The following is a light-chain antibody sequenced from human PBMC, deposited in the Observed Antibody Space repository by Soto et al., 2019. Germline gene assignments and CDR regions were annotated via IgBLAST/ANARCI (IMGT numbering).Light chain of an antibody. V-gene: IGKV1-5*01. Sequence: DIQMTQCPSSLSPSAGARITITCRTSHSISTYLNWFQQKLGKAPKLLIYAASSLQGGVTSRFSGSGSGTEFTINISSLQPHDFATYYCQQYNSYSFGQGTKVDIK. J-gene: IGKJ1*01. CDR1: HSISTY. CDR3: QQYNSYS. CDR2: AAS.